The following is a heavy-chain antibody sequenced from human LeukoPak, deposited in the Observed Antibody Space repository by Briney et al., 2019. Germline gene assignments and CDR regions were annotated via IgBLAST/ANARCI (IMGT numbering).Heavy chain of an antibody. D-gene: IGHD3-10*01. Sequence: GGSLRLSCAASGFTFSSYGMHWVRQAPGKGLEWVAVIWYDGSNKYYADSVKGRFTISRDNSKNTLYLQMNSLRAEDTAVYYCAGNYGPYYFDYWGQGTLVTVSS. CDR2: IWYDGSNK. V-gene: IGHV3-33*01. J-gene: IGHJ4*02. CDR1: GFTFSSYG. CDR3: AGNYGPYYFDY.